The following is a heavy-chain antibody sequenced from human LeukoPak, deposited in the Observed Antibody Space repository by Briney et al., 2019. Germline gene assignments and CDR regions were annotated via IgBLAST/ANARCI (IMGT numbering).Heavy chain of an antibody. D-gene: IGHD6-19*01. V-gene: IGHV4-59*01. CDR3: ASAYSSGWYWY. J-gene: IGHJ4*02. Sequence: SETLSLTCTVSGGSISSYYWSWIRQPPGKGLEWIGYIYYSESTNYNPSLKSRVTISVDTSKNQFSLKLSSVTAADTAVYYCASAYSSGWYWYWGQGALVTVSS. CDR2: IYYSEST. CDR1: GGSISSYY.